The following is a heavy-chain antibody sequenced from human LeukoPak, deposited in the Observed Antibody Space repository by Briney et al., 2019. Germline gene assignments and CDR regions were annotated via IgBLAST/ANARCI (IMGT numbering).Heavy chain of an antibody. CDR3: AKDMGGDYRIDY. Sequence: GRSLRLSCAASGFTFSSYGMHWVRQAPGKGLEWVAVISYDGSNKYYADSVKSRFTISRDNSKNTLYLQMNSLRAEDTAVYYCAKDMGGDYRIDYWGQGTLVTVSS. CDR2: ISYDGSNK. J-gene: IGHJ4*02. CDR1: GFTFSSYG. D-gene: IGHD4-11*01. V-gene: IGHV3-30*18.